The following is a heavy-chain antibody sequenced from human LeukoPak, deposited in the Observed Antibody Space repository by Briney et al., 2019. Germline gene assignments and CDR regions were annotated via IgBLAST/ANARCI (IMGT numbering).Heavy chain of an antibody. CDR2: ISSSSSTI. CDR1: GFTFSSYS. CDR3: ARVVAYCGGDCPYYFDH. J-gene: IGHJ4*02. Sequence: GGSLRLSCAASGFTFSSYSMNWVRQAPGKGLEWVSYISSSSSTIYYADSVKGRFTISREDSKNSLYLQMNSLKTEDTAVYYCARVVAYCGGDCPYYFDHWGQGTLVTVSS. V-gene: IGHV3-48*01. D-gene: IGHD2-21*02.